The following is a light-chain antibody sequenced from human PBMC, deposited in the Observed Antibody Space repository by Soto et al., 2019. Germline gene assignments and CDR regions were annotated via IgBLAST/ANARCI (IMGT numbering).Light chain of an antibody. Sequence: QSALTQPASVSGSPGQSITISCTGTSSDVGGYRFVSWYQHHPGEAPKLIIYEVSNRPSGVSSRFSGSKSGNTASLTISGPQAEDESLYYCSSKSSGSTPMWFGGGT. CDR1: SSDVGGYRF. CDR2: EVS. CDR3: SSKSSGSTPMW. J-gene: IGLJ3*02. V-gene: IGLV2-14*01.